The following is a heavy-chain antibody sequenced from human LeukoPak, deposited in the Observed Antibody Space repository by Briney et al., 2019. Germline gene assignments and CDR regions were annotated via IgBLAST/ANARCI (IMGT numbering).Heavy chain of an antibody. V-gene: IGHV3-7*03. CDR3: ARNNGMDV. Sequence: GGSLRLSCVASGFPFSSYWMTWVRQAPGKGLEWVANIKQDGSKKSYVDSVKGRFTISKDNAKNSLYLQMNSLRAKDTALYHCARNNGMDVWGQGTTVIVSS. J-gene: IGHJ6*02. CDR1: GFPFSSYW. CDR2: IKQDGSKK.